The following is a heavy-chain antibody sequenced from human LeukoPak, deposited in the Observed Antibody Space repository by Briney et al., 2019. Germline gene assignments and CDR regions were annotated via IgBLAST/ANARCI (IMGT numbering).Heavy chain of an antibody. D-gene: IGHD6-19*01. CDR3: AMIAVAGPPYH. Sequence: GGSLRLSCAASGFTFSSYWMHWVRQAPGKGLVWVSRINTDGSSTSYADSVKGRFTISRDNAKNTLYLQMNSLRAEDTAVYYCAMIAVAGPPYHWGQGTLVTVSS. J-gene: IGHJ5*02. V-gene: IGHV3-74*01. CDR1: GFTFSSYW. CDR2: INTDGSST.